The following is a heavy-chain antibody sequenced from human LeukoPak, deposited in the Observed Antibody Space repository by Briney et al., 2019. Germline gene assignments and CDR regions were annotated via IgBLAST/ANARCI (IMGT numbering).Heavy chain of an antibody. CDR1: GYSFTSYW. CDR3: ARAGYSSGLHYYYGMDV. V-gene: IGHV5-51*01. J-gene: IGHJ6*02. CDR2: IYPGDSDT. Sequence: GESLKISCKGSGYSFTSYWIGWVRQMPGKGLEWMGIIYPGDSDTRYSPSFQGQVTISADKSISTAYLQWSSLKASVTAMYYCARAGYSSGLHYYYGMDVWGQGTTVTVSS. D-gene: IGHD6-19*01.